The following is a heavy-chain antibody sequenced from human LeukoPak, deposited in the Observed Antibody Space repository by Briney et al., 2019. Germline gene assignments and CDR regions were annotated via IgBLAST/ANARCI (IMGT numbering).Heavy chain of an antibody. CDR2: VNQDGSEK. D-gene: IGHD1-26*01. V-gene: IGHV3-7*01. CDR3: ARDSSSAAGTFDY. CDR1: GFTFSNYW. Sequence: GGSLRLSCAASGFTFSNYWMNWVRQAPGKGLEWVANVNQDGSEKFYVDSVKGRFTISRDNAKNSLFLQMNSLRAEDTAVYYCARDSSSAAGTFDYWGQGTLVTVSS. J-gene: IGHJ4*02.